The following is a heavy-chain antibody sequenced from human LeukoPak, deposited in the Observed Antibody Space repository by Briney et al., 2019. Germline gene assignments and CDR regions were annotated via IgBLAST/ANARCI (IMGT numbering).Heavy chain of an antibody. D-gene: IGHD3-10*01. CDR1: GGSISSYY. V-gene: IGHV4-4*07. J-gene: IGHJ5*02. CDR2: IYTGGST. Sequence: PSETLSLTCTVSGGSISSYYWSWIRQPAGKGLEWIGRIYTGGSTNYNPSPKSRGTMSVDTSKNQFSLKLSSVTAADTAVYYCARDSVLLWFGELLLTNWFDHWGQGTLVTVSS. CDR3: ARDSVLLWFGELLLTNWFDH.